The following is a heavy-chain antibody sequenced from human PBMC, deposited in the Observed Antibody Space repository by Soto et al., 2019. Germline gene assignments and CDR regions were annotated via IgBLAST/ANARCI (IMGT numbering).Heavy chain of an antibody. J-gene: IGHJ4*02. CDR1: GGSISSNSYY. V-gene: IGHV4-39*02. CDR2: IHNNGGT. Sequence: QLQLQESGPGLVKPSETLSLTCTVFGGSISSNSYYWGWIRQPPGKGLEWIGSIHNNGGTAYNPSRKSRLTISXXTXQXXFSLNLKSVTAADTAVYYCAREAPSPANIEHGIDYWGQGTLVTVSS. CDR3: AREAPSPANIEHGIDY. D-gene: IGHD6-25*01.